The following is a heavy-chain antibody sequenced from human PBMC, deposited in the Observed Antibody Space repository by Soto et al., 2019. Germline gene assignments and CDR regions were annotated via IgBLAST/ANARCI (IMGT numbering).Heavy chain of an antibody. J-gene: IGHJ4*02. CDR1: GFTFSSYA. V-gene: IGHV3-23*01. CDR2: ISGSGGST. Sequence: GGSLRLSCAASGFTFSSYAMSWVRQAPGKGLEWVSAISGSGGSTYYADSVKGRFTISRDNSKNTLYLQMNSLRAEDTAVYYCAKGGVLRYSSSWYDFDYWGQGTLVTVSS. D-gene: IGHD6-13*01. CDR3: AKGGVLRYSSSWYDFDY.